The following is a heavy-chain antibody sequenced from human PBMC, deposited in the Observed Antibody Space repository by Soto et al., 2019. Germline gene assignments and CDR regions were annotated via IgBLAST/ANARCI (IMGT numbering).Heavy chain of an antibody. V-gene: IGHV3-30*01. CDR3: ARDLESAXXXXXXXXXXXDY. Sequence: DSVKGRFTISRDNSKNTLYLQMNTLRAEDTAVYYCARDLESAXXXXXXXXXXXDYXGQGTLVTVSS. J-gene: IGHJ4*02. D-gene: IGHD3-16*01.